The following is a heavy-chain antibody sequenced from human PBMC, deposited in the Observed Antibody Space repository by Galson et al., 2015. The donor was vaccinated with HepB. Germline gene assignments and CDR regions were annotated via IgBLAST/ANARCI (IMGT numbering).Heavy chain of an antibody. CDR2: TSCDENPN. CDR1: GFTFRIAA. Sequence: PLGLASPASGFTFRIAALHWVRQAPDKGLEFGAATSCDENPNYYAASVRGRFPISRDNSKNTLYLQMSSLRLEDTALYHCARDWGRGLWGQGTTVTVSS. V-gene: IGHV3-30*15. CDR3: ARDWGRGL. J-gene: IGHJ6*02. D-gene: IGHD3-16*01.